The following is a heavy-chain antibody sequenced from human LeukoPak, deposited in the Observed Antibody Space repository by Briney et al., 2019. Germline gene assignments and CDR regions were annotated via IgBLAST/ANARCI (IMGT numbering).Heavy chain of an antibody. CDR1: GFTFSSYS. V-gene: IGHV3-21*01. D-gene: IGHD2-2*01. CDR2: ISSSPNYI. J-gene: IGHJ4*02. Sequence: GGSLRLSCVASGFTFSSYSMNWVRQTPGKGLEWVSLISSSPNYIYYADSVKGRFTISRDNAKKSLFLQMGSLRVEDTAMYFCARDLFTNSGGPFDYWGQGVLVTVSS. CDR3: ARDLFTNSGGPFDY.